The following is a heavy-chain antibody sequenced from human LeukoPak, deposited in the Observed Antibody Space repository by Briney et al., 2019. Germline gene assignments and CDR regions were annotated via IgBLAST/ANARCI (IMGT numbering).Heavy chain of an antibody. Sequence: GGSLRLSCAASGFTVSNNYMSWVRQAPGKGLEWVSVIYSDGRTYYADSVKGRFTIPRDISKNTLCLQMNSLRAEDTAVYYCARNTYNEALLDHWGQGTLVTVSS. CDR3: ARNTYNEALLDH. V-gene: IGHV3-66*01. J-gene: IGHJ4*02. CDR2: IYSDGRT. D-gene: IGHD1-1*01. CDR1: GFTVSNNY.